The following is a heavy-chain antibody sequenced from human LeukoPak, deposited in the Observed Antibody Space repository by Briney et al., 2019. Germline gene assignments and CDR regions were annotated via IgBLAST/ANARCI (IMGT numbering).Heavy chain of an antibody. CDR3: ARVGCSSISCYTLNY. J-gene: IGHJ4*02. V-gene: IGHV1-46*01. CDR1: GYTFTSYY. CDR2: INPSGGST. D-gene: IGHD2-2*02. Sequence: GASVKVSCKASGYTFTSYYMHWVRQAPGQGLEWMGIINPSGGSTSYAQKFQGRVTMTRDTSTSTVYMELSRLRSDDTAVYYCARVGCSSISCYTLNYWGQGTLVTVSS.